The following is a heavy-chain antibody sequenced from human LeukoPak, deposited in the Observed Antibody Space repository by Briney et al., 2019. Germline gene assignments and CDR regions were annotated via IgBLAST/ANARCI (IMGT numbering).Heavy chain of an antibody. V-gene: IGHV4-39*07. CDR3: ARDSVGVGAKGSVYFDY. J-gene: IGHJ4*02. Sequence: SETLSLTCTVSGGSISSNSYYWGWIRQPPGKGLEWIGSIYHSGSTYYNPSLKSRVTISVDTSKNQFSLKLSSVTAADTAVYYCARDSVGVGAKGSVYFDYWGQGTLVTVSS. CDR1: GGSISSNSYY. CDR2: IYHSGST. D-gene: IGHD1-26*01.